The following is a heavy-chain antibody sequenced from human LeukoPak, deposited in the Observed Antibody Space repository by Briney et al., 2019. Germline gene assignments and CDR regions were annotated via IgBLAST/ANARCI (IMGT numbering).Heavy chain of an antibody. J-gene: IGHJ5*02. D-gene: IGHD1-1*01. CDR3: AKVPRTATGTSNWFDP. CDR2: IRHDGSNK. Sequence: PGGSLRLSCAACGFTFSSYGMHWVRQAPGKGLEWVAFIRHDGSNKYYADSVKGRFTMSRDNSKNTLYLQMNSLRAEDTAVYYCAKVPRTATGTSNWFDPWGQGTLVTVSS. V-gene: IGHV3-30*02. CDR1: GFTFSSYG.